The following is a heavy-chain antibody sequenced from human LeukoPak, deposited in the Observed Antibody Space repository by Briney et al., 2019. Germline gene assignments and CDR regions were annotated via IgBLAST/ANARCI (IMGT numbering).Heavy chain of an antibody. D-gene: IGHD2-15*01. Sequence: ASVKVSCKASGYTFTGYYMHWVRQAPGQGLEWMGWINPNSGGTNYAQKFQGRVTMTRDTSISAAYMELSRLRSDDTAVYYCARDLGLEWWPSSLLDYWGQGTLVTASS. V-gene: IGHV1-2*02. J-gene: IGHJ4*02. CDR2: INPNSGGT. CDR1: GYTFTGYY. CDR3: ARDLGLEWWPSSLLDY.